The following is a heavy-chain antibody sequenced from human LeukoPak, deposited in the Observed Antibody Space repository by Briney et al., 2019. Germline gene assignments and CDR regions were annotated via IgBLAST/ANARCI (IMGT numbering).Heavy chain of an antibody. Sequence: ASVKVSCKASVYTFTSCDINWVRQATGQGLEWMGWMNPNSGNTGYGQSFQGRITMTRDISIGTAYMELSNLTSEDTAIYYCTRGTSGRRDNWGQGTLVTVSA. V-gene: IGHV1-8*01. CDR1: VYTFTSCD. CDR2: MNPNSGNT. CDR3: TRGTSGRRDN. D-gene: IGHD6-19*01. J-gene: IGHJ4*02.